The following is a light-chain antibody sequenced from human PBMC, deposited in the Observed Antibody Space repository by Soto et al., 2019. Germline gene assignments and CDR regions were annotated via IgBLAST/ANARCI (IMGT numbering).Light chain of an antibody. V-gene: IGLV2-14*01. Sequence: QSALTQPASVSGSPGQSITISCTGASSDVGAYNYFSWYQQHPGKAPKLVILEVNNRPSGVSNRFSGPKSDNTASLTISGLQAEDEAEYYCSLYTTASTYVFGTGTKVTVL. CDR2: EVN. CDR3: SLYTTASTYV. J-gene: IGLJ1*01. CDR1: SSDVGAYNY.